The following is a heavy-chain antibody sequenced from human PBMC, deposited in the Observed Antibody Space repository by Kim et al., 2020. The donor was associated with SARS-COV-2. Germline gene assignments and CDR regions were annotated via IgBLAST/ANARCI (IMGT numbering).Heavy chain of an antibody. CDR1: GFTFSSYA. CDR3: ARGWEEGILTGYYIDRGLDY. J-gene: IGHJ4*02. V-gene: IGHV3-64*01. CDR2: ISSNGGST. Sequence: GGSLRLSCAASGFTFSSYAMHWVRQAPGKGLEYVSAISSNGGSTYYANSVKGRFTISRDNSKNTLYLQMGSLRAEDMAVYYCARGWEEGILTGYYIDRGLDYWGQGTLVTVSS. D-gene: IGHD3-9*01.